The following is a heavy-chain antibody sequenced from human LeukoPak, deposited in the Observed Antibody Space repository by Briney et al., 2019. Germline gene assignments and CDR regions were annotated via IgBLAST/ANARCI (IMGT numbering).Heavy chain of an antibody. CDR1: GFTFSDST. V-gene: IGHV3-21*01. J-gene: IGHJ6*03. CDR2: IGTSGKYI. CDR3: ACKTGTTYYYYYYMDL. Sequence: PGGSLRLSCAASGFTFSDSTMNWVRQAPGKGLEWVSSIGTSGKYIYYADSVKGRFTVSRDNAKNSLFLQMHSLRADDTAVYYRACKTGTTYYYYYYMDLWGTGTTVTVSS. D-gene: IGHD1-7*01.